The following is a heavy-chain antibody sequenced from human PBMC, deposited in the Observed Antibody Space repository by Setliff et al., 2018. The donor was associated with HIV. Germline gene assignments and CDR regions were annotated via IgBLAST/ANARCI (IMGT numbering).Heavy chain of an antibody. J-gene: IGHJ5*02. D-gene: IGHD3-10*01. V-gene: IGHV4-31*03. Sequence: SETLSLTCTVSGGSVNSATYYWSWIRQHPGKGLEWIGYIDYSGSAFYNPSLKSRITISVDTSKNQFSLKLSSVTAADTAVYYCARYYGSGTYHRWFDPWGQGTPVTVSS. CDR2: IDYSGSA. CDR3: ARYYGSGTYHRWFDP. CDR1: GGSVNSATYY.